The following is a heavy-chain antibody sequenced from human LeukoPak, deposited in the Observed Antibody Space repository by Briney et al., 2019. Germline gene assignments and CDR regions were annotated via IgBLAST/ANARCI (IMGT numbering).Heavy chain of an antibody. D-gene: IGHD6-13*01. J-gene: IGHJ3*02. CDR1: GGSISSYY. V-gene: IGHV4-59*01. CDR2: IYYSGST. Sequence: SETLSLTCTVSGGSISSYYWSWIRQPPGKGLEWIGYIYYSGSTNYNPSLKSRVTISVDTSKNQFSLKLSSVTAADTAVYYCARDFLRSSYDAFDIWGQGTMVTVSS. CDR3: ARDFLRSSYDAFDI.